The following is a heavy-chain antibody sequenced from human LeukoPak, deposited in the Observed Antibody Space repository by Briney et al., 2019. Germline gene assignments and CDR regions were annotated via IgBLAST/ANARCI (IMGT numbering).Heavy chain of an antibody. V-gene: IGHV4-59*01. J-gene: IGHJ4*02. D-gene: IGHD3-22*01. CDR1: GGSFSSYY. CDR3: ARANYYDGSVYYGHFDY. CDR2: IYFSGST. Sequence: PSETLSLTCAVSGGSFSSYYWSWLRQPPGKGLEWVGYIYFSGSTNYNPSLNSRVSISVGTSNNHFSLKLSSVNPEDTGVYYCARANYYDGSVYYGHFDYWGQGTLVTVSS.